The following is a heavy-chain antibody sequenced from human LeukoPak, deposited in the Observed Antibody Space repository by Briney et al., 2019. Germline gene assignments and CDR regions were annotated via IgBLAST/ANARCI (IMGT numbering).Heavy chain of an antibody. V-gene: IGHV3-11*01. CDR1: GFTFSDYY. CDR2: TSSSGSTI. J-gene: IGHJ6*02. CDR3: ARGYGSGSYYNLLTYYYYGMDV. D-gene: IGHD3-10*01. Sequence: GGSPRLSCAASGFTFSDYYMSWIRQAPGKGLEWVSYTSSSGSTIYYADSVKGRFTISRDNAKNSLYLQMNSLRAEDTAVYYCARGYGSGSYYNLLTYYYYGMDVWGQGTTVTVSS.